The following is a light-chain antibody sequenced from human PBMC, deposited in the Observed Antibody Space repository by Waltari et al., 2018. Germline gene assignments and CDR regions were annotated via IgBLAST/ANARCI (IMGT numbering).Light chain of an antibody. J-gene: IGLJ3*02. CDR2: VNSDGSP. V-gene: IGLV4-69*01. CDR3: QTGGHGTWV. CDR1: SGHRSHA. Sequence: QLVLPQSPSASASLGASVKLTCPLSSGHRSHAIAWLQQQPGKGPRYLKKVNSDGSPSKGDKIPYRFSGPSSGTEHYLTISSLQSEDEADYYCQTGGHGTWVFGGGTKLTVL.